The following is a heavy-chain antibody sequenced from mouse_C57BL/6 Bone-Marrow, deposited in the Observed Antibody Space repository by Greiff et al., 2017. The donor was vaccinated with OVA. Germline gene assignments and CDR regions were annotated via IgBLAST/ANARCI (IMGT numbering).Heavy chain of an antibody. Sequence: VKLVESGPELVRPGASVKISCKAPGYTFTSHWMQWVRQRPGQGLEWIGEIFPGSGSTYYNEKFKGKATLTVDPSSSTAYMQLSSLTSEDSAVYVCARGLLEPPWVAYGGQGTLVTVSA. CDR2: IFPGSGST. V-gene: IGHV1-56*01. J-gene: IGHJ3*01. CDR3: ARGLLEPPWVAY. CDR1: GYTFTSHW.